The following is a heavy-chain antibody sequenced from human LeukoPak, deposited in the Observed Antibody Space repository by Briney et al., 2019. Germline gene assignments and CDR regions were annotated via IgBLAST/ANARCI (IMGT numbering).Heavy chain of an antibody. CDR2: INHSGST. D-gene: IGHD2-15*01. V-gene: IGHV4-34*01. CDR3: ARLRKLYSRYCSGGSCYSFDFDY. J-gene: IGHJ4*02. Sequence: SETLSLTCAVSGGSFSGYYWSWIRQPPGKGLEWIGEINHSGSTNYNPSLKSRVTISVDTSKNQFSLKLSSVTAADTAVYYCARLRKLYSRYCSGGSCYSFDFDYWGQGTLVTVSS. CDR1: GGSFSGYY.